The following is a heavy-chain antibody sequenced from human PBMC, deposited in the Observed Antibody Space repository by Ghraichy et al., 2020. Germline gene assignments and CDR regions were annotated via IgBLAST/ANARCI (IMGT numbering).Heavy chain of an antibody. D-gene: IGHD5-18*01. V-gene: IGHV4-34*01. CDR2: INHSGST. CDR3: AREGGSYGIIQLWLRGFDY. J-gene: IGHJ4*02. CDR1: GGSFSGYY. Sequence: SQTLSLTCAVYGGSFSGYYWSWIRQPPGKGLEWIGEINHSGSTNYNPSLKSRVTISVDTSKNQFSLKLSSVTAADTAVYYCAREGGSYGIIQLWLRGFDYWGQGTLVTVSS.